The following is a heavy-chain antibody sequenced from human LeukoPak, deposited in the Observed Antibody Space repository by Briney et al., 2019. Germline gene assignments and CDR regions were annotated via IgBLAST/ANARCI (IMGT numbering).Heavy chain of an antibody. CDR3: AREGYDYVWQTTEQDGMDV. Sequence: GGSLRLSRAASGFILSNRMNWVRPAPGKGLEWVSYISSSGNSREYADSVKGRFTISRDNARDSLHLQMNSLRVEDTAVYYCAREGYDYVWQTTEQDGMDVWGQGTTVTVSS. V-gene: IGHV3-48*04. CDR1: GFILSNR. CDR2: ISSSGNSR. J-gene: IGHJ6*02. D-gene: IGHD3-16*01.